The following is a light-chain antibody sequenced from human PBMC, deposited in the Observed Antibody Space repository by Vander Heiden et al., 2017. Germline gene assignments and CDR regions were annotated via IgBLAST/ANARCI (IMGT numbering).Light chain of an antibody. CDR3: QQRSNWPGT. CDR1: QSVSSS. Sequence: EIVLTQSPCPLSLSPGTRATLSCRASQSVSSSLAWYQQKPGQAPRLLIYDASNRATGIPARFSGGGSGTDFTLTISSLEPEDFAVYYCQQRSNWPGTFGGGTKVEIK. J-gene: IGKJ4*01. V-gene: IGKV3-11*01. CDR2: DAS.